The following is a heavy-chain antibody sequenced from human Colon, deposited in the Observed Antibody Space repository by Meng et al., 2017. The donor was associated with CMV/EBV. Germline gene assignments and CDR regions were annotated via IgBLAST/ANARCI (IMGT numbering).Heavy chain of an antibody. V-gene: IGHV3-66*02. CDR1: GFIVSNNY. D-gene: IGHD3-10*01. J-gene: IGHJ5*02. CDR3: ARDGYYGA. CDR2: MSSGGTA. Sequence: SLRLSCAASGFIVSNNYMSWVRQAPGKGLECVSLMSSGGTAYYADSVKGRFTISRDTSKDTLYLQMDGLRPEDTAVYYCARDGYYGAWGQGTLVTVSS.